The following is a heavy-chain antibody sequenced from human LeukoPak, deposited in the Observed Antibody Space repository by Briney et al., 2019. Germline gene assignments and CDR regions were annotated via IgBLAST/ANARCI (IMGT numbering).Heavy chain of an antibody. D-gene: IGHD3-10*01. CDR3: ARGSCFGGLLSPRFAY. V-gene: IGHV3-30*04. CDR1: GFTFSSYA. J-gene: IGHJ4*02. Sequence: GSLRLSCAASGFTFSSYAMHWVRQAPGKGLEWVAVISYDGSNKYYADSVKGRFTISRDNSKNPLYLQINSLRAEETAVYSWARGSCFGGLLSPRFAYGGQGTRVTVPS. CDR2: ISYDGSNK.